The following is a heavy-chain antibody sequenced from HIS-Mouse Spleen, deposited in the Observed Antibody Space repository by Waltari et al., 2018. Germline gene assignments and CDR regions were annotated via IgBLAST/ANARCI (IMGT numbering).Heavy chain of an antibody. J-gene: IGHJ3*02. CDR3: ARRLLTGDAFDI. CDR1: GFTFSSYS. CDR2: ISSSISYI. Sequence: EVQLVQSGGGLVKPGGSLRLSCAASGFTFSSYSMNWVRQAPGKGLEGVSSISSSISYIYYADSVKGRFTISRDNAKNSLYLQMNSLRAEDTAVYYCARRLLTGDAFDIWGQGTMVTVSS. V-gene: IGHV3-21*01. D-gene: IGHD7-27*01.